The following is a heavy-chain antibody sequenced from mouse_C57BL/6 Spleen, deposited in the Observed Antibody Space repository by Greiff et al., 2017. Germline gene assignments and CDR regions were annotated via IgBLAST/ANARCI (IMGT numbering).Heavy chain of an antibody. CDR3: ARRVTTVVATDWYFDV. D-gene: IGHD1-1*01. CDR2: IHPNSGST. J-gene: IGHJ1*03. Sequence: QVQLQQPGAELVKPGASVKLSCKASGYTFTSYWMHWVKQRPGQGLEWIGMIHPNSGSTNYNEKFKSKATLTVDKSSSTAYMQLSSLTSEDSAVYYWARRVTTVVATDWYFDVWGTGTTVTVSS. CDR1: GYTFTSYW. V-gene: IGHV1-64*01.